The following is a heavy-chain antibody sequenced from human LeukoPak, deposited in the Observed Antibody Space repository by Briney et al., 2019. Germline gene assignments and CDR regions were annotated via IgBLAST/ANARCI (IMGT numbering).Heavy chain of an antibody. J-gene: IGHJ4*02. CDR3: TRGLPRHGLIPAANEF. CDR1: GYTFISYD. D-gene: IGHD2-2*01. V-gene: IGHV1-8*03. Sequence: ASVKVSCKASGYTFISYDIDWVGQAAGQGVEWMGWINPKTGKTGFSQKFQGRVTNTSDTSISTAYMEFGRLTSEDTGVYYCTRGLPRHGLIPAANEFWGQGSLVTVSS. CDR2: INPKTGKT.